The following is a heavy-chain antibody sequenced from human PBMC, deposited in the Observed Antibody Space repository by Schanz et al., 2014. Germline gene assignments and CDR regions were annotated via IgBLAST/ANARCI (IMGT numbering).Heavy chain of an antibody. Sequence: EVQLVESGGGLVQPGGSLRLSCAVSGFTVSSNHMSWVRQAPGKGLEWVSVIYSGIGAYYADSVKDRFTVSRDNSKNTLYLQMNSLRAEDTAVYYCARDSRPNYDCLTAYYSIDYWGQGTLVTVSS. CDR1: GFTVSSNH. D-gene: IGHD3-9*01. V-gene: IGHV3-66*01. J-gene: IGHJ4*02. CDR3: ARDSRPNYDCLTAYYSIDY. CDR2: IYSGIGA.